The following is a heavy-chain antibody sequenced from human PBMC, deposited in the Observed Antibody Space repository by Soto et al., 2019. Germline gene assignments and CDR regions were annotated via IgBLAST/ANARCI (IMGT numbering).Heavy chain of an antibody. CDR1: GFTFSSYS. J-gene: IGHJ5*02. CDR3: ARDKGNSSGHT. CDR2: ISSSTSTI. D-gene: IGHD5-18*01. Sequence: GGSLRLSCAASGFTFSSYSMNWVRQAPGKGLEWVSYISSSTSTIYYADSVKGRFTISRDNAKNSLYLQMNSLRAEDTAVYYCARDKGNSSGHTWGQGTLVTVSS. V-gene: IGHV3-48*01.